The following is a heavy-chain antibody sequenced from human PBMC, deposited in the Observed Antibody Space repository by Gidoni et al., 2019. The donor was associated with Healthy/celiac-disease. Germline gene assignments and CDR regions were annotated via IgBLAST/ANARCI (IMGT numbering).Heavy chain of an antibody. V-gene: IGHV3-30*07. J-gene: IGHJ4*02. CDR3: ARAGSSSSGLDY. Sequence: GRFTISRDNSKNTLYLQMNSLRAEDTAVYYCARAGSSSSGLDYWGQGTLVTVSS. D-gene: IGHD6-6*01.